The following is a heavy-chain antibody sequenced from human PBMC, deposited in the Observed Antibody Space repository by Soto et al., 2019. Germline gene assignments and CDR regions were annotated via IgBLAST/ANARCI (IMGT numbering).Heavy chain of an antibody. Sequence: ASVKVSCKASGYTFTSYDINWVRQATGQGLVWMGWMNPNSGNTGYAQKFQGRVTMTRNTSISTAYMELSSLRSEDTAVYYCAKILGYCSSTSCVSYAFDIWGQGTMVTVSS. CDR2: MNPNSGNT. J-gene: IGHJ3*02. CDR3: AKILGYCSSTSCVSYAFDI. V-gene: IGHV1-8*01. CDR1: GYTFTSYD. D-gene: IGHD2-2*01.